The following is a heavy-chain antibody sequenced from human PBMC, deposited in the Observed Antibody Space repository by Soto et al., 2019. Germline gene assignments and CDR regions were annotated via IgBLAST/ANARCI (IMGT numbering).Heavy chain of an antibody. CDR1: GFTFSDYY. V-gene: IGHV3-11*06. CDR3: ARDVYDSSGYYLEYFQH. D-gene: IGHD3-22*01. J-gene: IGHJ1*01. Sequence: GALRLSCAASGFTFSDYYMSWIRQAPGKGLEWVSYISSSSSYTNYADSVKGRFTISRDNSKNSLYLQMNSLRAEDTAVYYCARDVYDSSGYYLEYFQHWGRGTLVTVSS. CDR2: ISSSSSYT.